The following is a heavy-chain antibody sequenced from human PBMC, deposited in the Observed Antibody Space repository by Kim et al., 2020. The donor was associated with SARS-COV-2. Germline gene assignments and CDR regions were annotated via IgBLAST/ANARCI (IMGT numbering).Heavy chain of an antibody. CDR2: T. D-gene: IGHD6-13*01. V-gene: IGHV4-59*09. CDR3: ARGDSSSQNDY. J-gene: IGHJ4*02. Sequence: TNYNPSLKSRVTIAVDTSKNQFSLKLSAVTAADTAVYYCARGDSSSQNDYWGQGTLVTVSS.